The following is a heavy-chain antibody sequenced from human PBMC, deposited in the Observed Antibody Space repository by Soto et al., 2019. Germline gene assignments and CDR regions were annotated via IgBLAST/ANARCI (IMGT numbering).Heavy chain of an antibody. J-gene: IGHJ6*02. Sequence: QVQLVQSGDEVKKPGASVKVSCKASGYIFVNYGIAWVRQAPGQGLEWMGWISPQTGNSHSATKIQGRLTMTTDTSTSTAFMDLGSMTSDDTAVYYCVMVDNSVTPTAQDVWGQGTTVTVSS. CDR3: VMVDNSVTPTAQDV. V-gene: IGHV1-18*01. CDR2: ISPQTGNS. D-gene: IGHD5-12*01. CDR1: GYIFVNYG.